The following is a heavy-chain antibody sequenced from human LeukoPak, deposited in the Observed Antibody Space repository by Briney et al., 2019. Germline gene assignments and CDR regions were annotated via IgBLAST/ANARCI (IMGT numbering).Heavy chain of an antibody. CDR3: ARVLSSIWSGTVFEF. CDR2: IKQDGSEM. J-gene: IGHJ4*02. Sequence: GGSLRLSCTASGFTFSTSWMSWVRQAPGKGLEWVANIKQDGSEMYYVDSAKGRFTISRDNAKQSLFLQMNSLRVEDTAAYYCARVLSSIWSGTVFEFWGQGALVTVSS. CDR1: GFTFSTSW. V-gene: IGHV3-7*03. D-gene: IGHD6-13*01.